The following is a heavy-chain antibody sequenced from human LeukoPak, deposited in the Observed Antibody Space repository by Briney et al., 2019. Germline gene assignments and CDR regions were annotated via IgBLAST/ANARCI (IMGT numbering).Heavy chain of an antibody. D-gene: IGHD2-2*01. CDR1: GGSISSSSYY. J-gene: IGHJ4*02. Sequence: PSETLSLTCTVSGGSISSSSYYWGWIRQPPGKGLEWIGSIYYSGSTYYNPSLKSRVTISVDTSKNQFSLKLSSVTAADTAVYYCAGEIDPVIVVVPAAPDYWGQGTLVTVSS. CDR2: IYYSGST. CDR3: AGEIDPVIVVVPAAPDY. V-gene: IGHV4-39*01.